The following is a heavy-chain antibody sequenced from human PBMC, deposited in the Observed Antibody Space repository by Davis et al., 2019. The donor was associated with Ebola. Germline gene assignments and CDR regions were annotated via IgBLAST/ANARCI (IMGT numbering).Heavy chain of an antibody. D-gene: IGHD1-26*01. CDR2: LGTSADT. CDR1: GFIFSSYV. CDR3: AKRRGSGSFYGNGFDF. V-gene: IGHV3-23*01. Sequence: GESLKISCAASGFIFSSYVMSWVRQAPGKGLEWVSTLGTSADTYYADSVKGRFTISRDNSKNTLYLQMSSLRAEDTAVYYCAKRRGSGSFYGNGFDFWGQGTMVTVSS. J-gene: IGHJ3*01.